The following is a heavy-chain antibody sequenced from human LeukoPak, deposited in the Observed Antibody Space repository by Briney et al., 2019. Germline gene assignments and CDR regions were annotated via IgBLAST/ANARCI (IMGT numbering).Heavy chain of an antibody. J-gene: IGHJ6*03. CDR2: INPNSGGT. V-gene: IGHV1-2*02. CDR3: ARDGSVAAAGTFYYYYYMDV. CDR1: GYTFTGYY. D-gene: IGHD6-13*01. Sequence: GASVKVSCNASGYTFTGYYMHWVRQAPGQGLEWMGWINPNSGGTNYAQKFQGRVTMTRDTSISTAYMELSRLRSDDTAVYYCARDGSVAAAGTFYYYYYMDVWGKGTTVTVSS.